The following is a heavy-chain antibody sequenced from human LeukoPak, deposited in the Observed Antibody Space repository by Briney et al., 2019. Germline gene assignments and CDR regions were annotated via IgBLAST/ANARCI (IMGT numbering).Heavy chain of an antibody. J-gene: IGHJ4*02. CDR2: ISSSSSTI. CDR1: GFTFSSYS. V-gene: IGHV3-48*04. CDR3: ARDRGGAIAAALDY. Sequence: GGSLRLSCAASGFTFSSYSMNWVRQAPGKGLEWVSYISSSSSTIYYADSVKGRFTISRDNAKNSLYLQMNSLRAEDTAVYYCARDRGGAIAAALDYWGQGTLVTVSS. D-gene: IGHD6-13*01.